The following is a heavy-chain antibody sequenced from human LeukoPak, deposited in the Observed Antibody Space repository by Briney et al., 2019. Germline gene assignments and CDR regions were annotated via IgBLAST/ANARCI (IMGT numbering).Heavy chain of an antibody. Sequence: SETLSLTCAVYGGSFSGYYWSWIRQPPGEGLEWIGEINHSGSTNYNPSLKSRVTISVDTSKNQFSLKLSSVTAADTAVYYCARGRREHSSGWSFDYWGQGTLVTVSS. CDR3: ARGRREHSSGWSFDY. V-gene: IGHV4-34*01. CDR2: INHSGST. CDR1: GGSFSGYY. D-gene: IGHD6-19*01. J-gene: IGHJ4*02.